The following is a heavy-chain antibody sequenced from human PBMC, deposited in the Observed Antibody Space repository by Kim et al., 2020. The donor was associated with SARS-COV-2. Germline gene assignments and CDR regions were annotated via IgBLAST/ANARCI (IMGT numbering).Heavy chain of an antibody. CDR3: ARATRRFLEWLPHFDY. CDR2: INHSGST. Sequence: SETLSLTCAVYGGSFSGYYWSWIRQPPGKGLEWIGEINHSGSTNYNPSLKSRVTISVDTSKNQFSLKLSSVTAADTAVYYCARATRRFLEWLPHFDYWGQGTLVTVSS. CDR1: GGSFSGYY. J-gene: IGHJ4*02. V-gene: IGHV4-34*01. D-gene: IGHD3-3*01.